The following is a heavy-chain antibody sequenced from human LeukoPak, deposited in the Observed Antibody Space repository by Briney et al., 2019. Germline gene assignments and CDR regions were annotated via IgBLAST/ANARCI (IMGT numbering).Heavy chain of an antibody. CDR3: ARDRADGYNYGDYFDN. CDR2: IYGSSRT. CDR1: GFVVSSNY. D-gene: IGHD5-18*01. V-gene: IGHV3-66*01. J-gene: IGHJ4*02. Sequence: GGSLRLSCAGSGFVVSSNYMSWVRQAAGKGLEWVSVIYGSSRTYYADSVKGRFTISRDNSKNTVYLQMDSLRAEDTAVYYCARDRADGYNYGDYFDNWGQGTLVTVSS.